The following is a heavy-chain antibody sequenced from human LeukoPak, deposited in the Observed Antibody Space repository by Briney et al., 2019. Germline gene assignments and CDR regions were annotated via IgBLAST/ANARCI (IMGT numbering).Heavy chain of an antibody. CDR3: ASPEGGYSYGYVY. CDR2: IIPILGTA. V-gene: IGHV1-69*13. CDR1: GGTFSSYA. J-gene: IGHJ4*02. Sequence: VASVKVSCKASGGTFSSYAISWVRQAPGQGLEWMGGIIPILGTANYAQKFQGRVTITADESTSTAYMELSSLRSEDTAVYYCASPEGGYSYGYVYWGQGTLVTVSS. D-gene: IGHD5-18*01.